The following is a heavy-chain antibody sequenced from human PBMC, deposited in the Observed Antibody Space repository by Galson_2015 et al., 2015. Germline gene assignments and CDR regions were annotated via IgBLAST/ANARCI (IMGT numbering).Heavy chain of an antibody. CDR1: GYTFTSYG. D-gene: IGHD6-6*01. CDR3: ALGAARHPPDYYYYYMDV. CDR2: MNPNSGNT. J-gene: IGHJ6*03. Sequence: SVKVSCKASGYTFTSYGINWVRQATGQGLEWMGWMNPNSGNTGYAQKFQGRVTMTRNTSISTAYMELSSLRSEDTAVYYCALGAARHPPDYYYYYMDVWGKGTTVTVSS. V-gene: IGHV1-8*01.